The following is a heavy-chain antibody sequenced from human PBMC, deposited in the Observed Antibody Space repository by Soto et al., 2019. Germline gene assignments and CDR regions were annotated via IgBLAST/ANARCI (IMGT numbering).Heavy chain of an antibody. CDR3: ARRSPVRGLSFDY. Sequence: QVQLQESDPGLVKPSETLSLTCTVSGGSISSYYWSWIRQSPGKGLEWIGYVSHSGSTNYNPSLKSRVTISVDTSNNQFSLKLSSVTTADTAIYYCARRSPVRGLSFDYWGQGTLVTVSS. CDR1: GGSISSYY. J-gene: IGHJ4*02. CDR2: VSHSGST. V-gene: IGHV4-59*01. D-gene: IGHD3-10*01.